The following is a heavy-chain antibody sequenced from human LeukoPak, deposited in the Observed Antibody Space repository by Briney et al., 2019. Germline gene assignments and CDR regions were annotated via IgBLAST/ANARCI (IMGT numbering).Heavy chain of an antibody. V-gene: IGHV3-53*01. CDR3: ARDRRDSTIEPPFHYYYYMDV. D-gene: IGHD5-24*01. CDR2: IYSGGST. CDR1: GFTFSSYA. J-gene: IGHJ6*03. Sequence: GGSLRLSCAAPGFTFSSYAMSWVRQAPGKGLEWVSVIYSGGSTYYADSVKGRFTISRDNSKNTLYLQMNSLRAEDTAVYYCARDRRDSTIEPPFHYYYYMDVWGKGTTVTVSS.